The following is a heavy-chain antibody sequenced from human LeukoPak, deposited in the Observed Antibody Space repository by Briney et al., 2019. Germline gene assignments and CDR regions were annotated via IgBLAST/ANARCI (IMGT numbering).Heavy chain of an antibody. D-gene: IGHD6-19*01. V-gene: IGHV4-39*07. J-gene: IGHJ4*02. CDR3: ARDPGYSSGWAKGNWASYFDY. CDR1: GDSISSSSYY. CDR2: IYYSGST. Sequence: SETLSLTCTVSGDSISSSSYYWGWIRQPPGKGLEWIGSIYYSGSTYYNPSLKSRVTISVDTSKNQFSLKLSSVTAADTAVYYCARDPGYSSGWAKGNWASYFDYWGQGTLVTVSS.